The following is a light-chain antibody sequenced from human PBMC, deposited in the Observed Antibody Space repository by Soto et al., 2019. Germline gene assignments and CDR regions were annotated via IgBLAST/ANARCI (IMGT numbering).Light chain of an antibody. J-gene: IGKJ1*01. V-gene: IGKV3-15*01. CDR3: QQYNNWPRT. CDR1: QSVSSN. Sequence: EIVMAQSPATLSVSPWARATLSCRASQSVSSNLAWYQQKPGQAPRLLIYGASTRATGIPARFSGSGSGTEFTLTISSLQSEDFAVYYCQQYNNWPRTFGQGTKVDI. CDR2: GAS.